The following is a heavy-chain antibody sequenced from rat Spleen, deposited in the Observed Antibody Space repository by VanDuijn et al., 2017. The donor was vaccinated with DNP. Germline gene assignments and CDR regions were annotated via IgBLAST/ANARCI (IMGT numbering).Heavy chain of an antibody. CDR3: ARDLEHY. Sequence: EVQLVESGGGLVQPGRSLKLSCAASGFTFSDYNMAWVRQAPKKGLEWVASISYEGSGTYYGDSVKGRFTISRDNAKSTLYLQMDSLRSEDTATYYCARDLEHYWGQGVMVTVSS. CDR1: GFTFSDYN. J-gene: IGHJ2*01. V-gene: IGHV5-22*01. CDR2: ISYEGSGT.